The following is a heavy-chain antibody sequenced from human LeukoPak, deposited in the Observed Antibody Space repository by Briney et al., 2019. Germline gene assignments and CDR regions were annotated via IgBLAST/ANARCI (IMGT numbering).Heavy chain of an antibody. CDR2: IYTSGTT. V-gene: IGHV4-4*07. J-gene: IGHJ4*02. CDR1: GGSISSYY. D-gene: IGHD3-22*01. CDR3: ARANYDGSDY. Sequence: SDTLSLTCTVSGGSISSYYWSWIRQPAGKGLGWIGRIYTSGTTNYNPSLKSRITMSVDTSKNQFSLKMRSVTAADTAVFYCARANYDGSDYWGQGTLVTVSS.